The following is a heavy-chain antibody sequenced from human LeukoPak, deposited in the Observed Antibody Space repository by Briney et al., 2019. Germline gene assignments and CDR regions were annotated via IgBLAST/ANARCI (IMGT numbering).Heavy chain of an antibody. CDR2: IKQDGSEK. CDR1: GFTFSSYW. Sequence: GGSLRLSCAASGFTFSSYWMSWVRQAPGKGLEWVANIKQDGSEKYYVDSVKGRFTISRDNAKNSLYLQMNSLRAEDTAVYYCARDWSEWELLPFDHWGQGTLVTVSS. D-gene: IGHD1-26*01. J-gene: IGHJ4*02. CDR3: ARDWSEWELLPFDH. V-gene: IGHV3-7*01.